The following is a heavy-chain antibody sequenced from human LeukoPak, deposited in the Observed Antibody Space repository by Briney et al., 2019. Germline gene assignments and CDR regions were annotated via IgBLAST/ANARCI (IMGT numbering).Heavy chain of an antibody. J-gene: IGHJ4*02. CDR3: ARDYSVSPLDY. CDR1: GFTFSSYA. CDR2: ISYDGSNK. D-gene: IGHD2-15*01. Sequence: GGSLRLSCAASGFTFSSYAMHWVRQAPGKGLEWVAVISYDGSNKYYADSVRGRFTISRDNSKNTLYLQMNSLRAEDTAVYYCARDYSVSPLDYWGQGTLVTVSS. V-gene: IGHV3-30*01.